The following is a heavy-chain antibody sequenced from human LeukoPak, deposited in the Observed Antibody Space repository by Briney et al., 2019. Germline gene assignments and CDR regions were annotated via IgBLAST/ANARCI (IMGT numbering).Heavy chain of an antibody. CDR2: IRDGGDGT. V-gene: IGHV3-23*01. Sequence: GESLRLSCAASGFTFSSYAMSWVRQAPGKGLEWVSSIRDGGDGTYYGDSVRGRFTISRDNSKNTLDLQMNSLRAEDTAVYYCAKDRYYGSGSSLQYWYFDLWGRGTQVTVSS. CDR3: AKDRYYGSGSSLQYWYFDL. J-gene: IGHJ2*01. D-gene: IGHD3-10*01. CDR1: GFTFSSYA.